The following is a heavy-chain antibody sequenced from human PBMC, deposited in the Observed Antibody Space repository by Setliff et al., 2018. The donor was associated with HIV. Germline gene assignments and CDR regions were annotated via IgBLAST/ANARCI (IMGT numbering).Heavy chain of an antibody. D-gene: IGHD3-16*01. CDR1: GFTFTGYY. CDR3: AKAAVEMTTIAFGGPPGY. CDR2: INPNNGDT. Sequence: GASVKVSCKPSGFTFTGYYLHWVRQAPGQGLEWMGWINPNNGDTNYEQRFQGRVTMTRDTSSNTAYMELSSLRLHDTAVYYCAKAAVEMTTIAFGGPPGYWGQGTLVTVSS. V-gene: IGHV1-2*02. J-gene: IGHJ4*02.